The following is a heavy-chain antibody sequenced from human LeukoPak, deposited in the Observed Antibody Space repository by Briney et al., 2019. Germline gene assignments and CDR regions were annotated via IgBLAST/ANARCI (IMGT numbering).Heavy chain of an antibody. D-gene: IGHD4-11*01. CDR3: AREGPYRHFDY. J-gene: IGHJ4*02. CDR1: GGSISSYY. V-gene: IGHV4-59*01. CDR2: IYYSGST. Sequence: SETLSLTWTVSGGSISSYYWSWIRQPPGKGLEWIGYIYYSGSTNYNPSLKSRVTISVDTSKNQFSLKLSSVTAADTAVYYCAREGPYRHFDYWGQGTLVTVSS.